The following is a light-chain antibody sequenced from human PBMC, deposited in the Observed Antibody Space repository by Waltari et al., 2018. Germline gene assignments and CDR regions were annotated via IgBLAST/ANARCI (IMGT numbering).Light chain of an antibody. Sequence: QSALTQPASVSGSLGQSITISCTGTSSDVGGYNFVSWYQQDPGKAPKLMIYEVSNRPSGVSNRFSGSKSGNTVSLTISGLQAEDEADYYCSSHTTSSIWVFGGGTKLTVL. CDR3: SSHTTSSIWV. CDR2: EVS. CDR1: SSDVGGYNF. V-gene: IGLV2-14*01. J-gene: IGLJ3*02.